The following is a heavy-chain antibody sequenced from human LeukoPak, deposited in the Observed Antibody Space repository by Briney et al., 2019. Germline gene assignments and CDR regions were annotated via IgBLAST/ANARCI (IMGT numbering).Heavy chain of an antibody. D-gene: IGHD2-15*01. V-gene: IGHV1-2*02. CDR2: INPNSGGT. CDR1: GYTFTGYY. Sequence: GASVKVSCKASGYTFTGYYLHWVRQAPGQGLEWMGWINPNSGGTNYAQKFQGRVTMTRDTSIRTAHMDLSRLRSDDSAVYYCAREVVVAAEGFDYWGQGTLVTVSS. CDR3: AREVVVAAEGFDY. J-gene: IGHJ4*02.